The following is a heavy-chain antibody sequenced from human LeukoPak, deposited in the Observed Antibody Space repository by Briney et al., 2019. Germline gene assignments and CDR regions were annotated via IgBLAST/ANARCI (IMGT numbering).Heavy chain of an antibody. CDR1: KFTFSHYG. CDR2: IFNDGSNQ. CDR3: AKDPRVVVPAYFYYYYMDV. Sequence: PGGSLRLSCAASKFTFSHYGMHWVRQAPGKGLEWVAVIFNDGSNQCYADSVKGRFTVSRDNSQNTLYLQMNSLRPEDTAVYYCAKDPRVVVPAYFYYYYMDVWGKGTTVTVSS. V-gene: IGHV3-33*06. J-gene: IGHJ6*03. D-gene: IGHD2-2*01.